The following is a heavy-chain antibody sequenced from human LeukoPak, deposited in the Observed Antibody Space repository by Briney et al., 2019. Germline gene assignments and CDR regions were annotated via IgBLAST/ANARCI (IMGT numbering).Heavy chain of an antibody. CDR3: ARDPGDTVGATNWFDP. J-gene: IGHJ5*02. CDR2: INPNSGGT. D-gene: IGHD1-26*01. Sequence: ASVKVSCKASGYTFTGYYMHWVRQAPGQGLEWMGWINPNSGGTNYAQKFQGRVTMTRDTSISTAYMELSRLRSDDTAVYYCARDPGDTVGATNWFDPWGQGTLVTVSS. CDR1: GYTFTGYY. V-gene: IGHV1-2*02.